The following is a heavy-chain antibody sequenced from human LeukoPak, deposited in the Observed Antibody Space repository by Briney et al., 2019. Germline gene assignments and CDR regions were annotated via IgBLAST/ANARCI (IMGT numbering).Heavy chain of an antibody. CDR3: ARDTLRYCSSTSCFYYYGMDV. J-gene: IGHJ6*02. D-gene: IGHD2-2*01. CDR1: GGSFSGYY. CDR2: INHGGST. Sequence: SETLSLACAVHGGSFSGYYWSWIRQPPGKGLEWIGEINHGGSTNYNPSLKSRVTISVDTSKNQFSLKLSSVTAADTAVYYCARDTLRYCSSTSCFYYYGMDVWGQGTTVTVSS. V-gene: IGHV4-34*01.